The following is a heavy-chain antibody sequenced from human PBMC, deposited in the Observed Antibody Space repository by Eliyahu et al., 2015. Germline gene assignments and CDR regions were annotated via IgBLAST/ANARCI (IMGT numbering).Heavy chain of an antibody. V-gene: IGHV1-69*01. D-gene: IGHD6-19*01. Sequence: QVQLVQSGXEVKKPGSSVKVXXXASGGTXSSYSISWVRQAPGQGLEWMGGINPLFGTPNYAQKFQGRVTITADESTSTAYMELSSLRSEDAALYYCAIEGGSSGPRWFDPWGQGTLVTVSS. J-gene: IGHJ5*02. CDR3: AIEGGSSGPRWFDP. CDR1: GGTXSSYS. CDR2: INPLFGTP.